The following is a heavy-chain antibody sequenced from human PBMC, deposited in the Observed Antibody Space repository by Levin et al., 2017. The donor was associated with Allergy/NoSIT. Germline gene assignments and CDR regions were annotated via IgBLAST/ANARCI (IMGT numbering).Heavy chain of an antibody. CDR3: VSYIVVVVAATLPV. CDR2: ISSNGGST. CDR1: GFTFSSYA. D-gene: IGHD2-15*01. J-gene: IGHJ3*01. V-gene: IGHV3-64D*06. Sequence: GGSLRLSCSASGFTFSSYAMHWVRQAPGKGLEYVSAISSNGGSTYYADSVKGRFTISRDNSKNTLYLQMSSLRAEDTAVYYCVSYIVVVVAATLPVWGQGTMVTVS.